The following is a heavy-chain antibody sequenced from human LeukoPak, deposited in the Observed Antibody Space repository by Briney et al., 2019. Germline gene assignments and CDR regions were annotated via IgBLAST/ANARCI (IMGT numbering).Heavy chain of an antibody. J-gene: IGHJ4*02. CDR3: ARASWFGELLPDY. CDR2: ISRSSSYT. Sequence: GGSLRLSCAASGFTVSSNYTSWVRQAPGKGLEWGSSISRSSSYTYYADSVKGRFTISRDNAKTSLYLPMNSLRAEETAVYYCARASWFGELLPDYWGQGTLVTVSS. D-gene: IGHD3-10*01. CDR1: GFTVSSNY. V-gene: IGHV3-21*01.